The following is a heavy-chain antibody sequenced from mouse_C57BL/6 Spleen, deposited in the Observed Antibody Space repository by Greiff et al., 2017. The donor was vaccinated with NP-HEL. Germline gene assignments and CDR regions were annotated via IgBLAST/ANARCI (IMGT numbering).Heavy chain of an antibody. D-gene: IGHD2-3*01. CDR3: TGIYDGYYENFDV. J-gene: IGHJ1*03. Sequence: EVKLVESGEGLVKPGGSLKLSCAASGFTFSSYAMSWVRQTPEKRLEWVAYISSGGDYIYYADTVKGRFTISRDNARNTLYLQMSSLKSEDTAMYYCTGIYDGYYENFDVWGTGTTVTVSS. V-gene: IGHV5-9-1*02. CDR1: GFTFSSYA. CDR2: ISSGGDYI.